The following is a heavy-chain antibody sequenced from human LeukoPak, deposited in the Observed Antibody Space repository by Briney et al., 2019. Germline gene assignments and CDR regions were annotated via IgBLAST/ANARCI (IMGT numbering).Heavy chain of an antibody. D-gene: IGHD3-10*01. J-gene: IGHJ4*02. CDR1: GGSISSSSYY. Sequence: SETLSLTCTVSGGSISSSSYYWGWIRQPPGKGLEWIGSIYYSGSTYYNPSLKSRVTISVDTSKNQFSLKLSSVTAADTAVYYCAREAWGSGSYRTFDYWGQGTLVTVSS. V-gene: IGHV4-39*07. CDR3: AREAWGSGSYRTFDY. CDR2: IYYSGST.